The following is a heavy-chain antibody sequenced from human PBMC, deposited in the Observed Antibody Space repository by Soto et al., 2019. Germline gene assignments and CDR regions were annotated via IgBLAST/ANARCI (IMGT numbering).Heavy chain of an antibody. CDR1: GYTFTSYG. CDR3: AMGVHRDYSYFFDY. V-gene: IGHV1-18*01. J-gene: IGHJ4*02. Sequence: ASAKVSCKASGYTFTSYGISWVRQAPGQGLEWMGWISAYNGNTNYAQKLQGRVTMTTDTSTSTAYMELRSLRSDDTAVYYCAMGVHRDYSYFFDYWGQGTLVTVSS. D-gene: IGHD2-21*01. CDR2: ISAYNGNT.